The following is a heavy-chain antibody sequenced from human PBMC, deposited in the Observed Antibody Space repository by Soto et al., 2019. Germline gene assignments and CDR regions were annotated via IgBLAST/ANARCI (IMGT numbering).Heavy chain of an antibody. CDR1: GFTFSSYA. Sequence: EVQLLESGGGLVQPGGSLRLSCAASGFTFSSYAMSWVRQAPGKGLEWVSAISGSGGSTYYADSVKGRFTISRDNSKNPLYLQMNSLRAEDTAVYYCATVYPTIGSGYYPRGAFDIWGQGTMVTVSS. V-gene: IGHV3-23*01. CDR2: ISGSGGST. J-gene: IGHJ3*02. D-gene: IGHD3-3*01. CDR3: ATVYPTIGSGYYPRGAFDI.